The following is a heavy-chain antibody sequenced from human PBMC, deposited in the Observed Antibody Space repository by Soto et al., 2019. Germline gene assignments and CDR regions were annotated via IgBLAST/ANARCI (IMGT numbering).Heavy chain of an antibody. CDR2: IWYDGSNK. Sequence: QVQLVESGGGVVQPGRSLRLSCAASGFTFSNYGMHWVRQAPGKGLEWVAVIWYDGSNKYYADSVKGRFTISRDNSKNTLYLQMNSLRAEDTAVYYCARVLDYYGSGSYYYGMDVWGQGTTVTVSS. D-gene: IGHD3-10*01. J-gene: IGHJ6*02. V-gene: IGHV3-33*01. CDR3: ARVLDYYGSGSYYYGMDV. CDR1: GFTFSNYG.